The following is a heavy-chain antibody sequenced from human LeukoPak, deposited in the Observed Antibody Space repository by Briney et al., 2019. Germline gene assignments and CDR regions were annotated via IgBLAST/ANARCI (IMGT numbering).Heavy chain of an antibody. Sequence: SETLSLTCAVYGGSFSGYYWSWIRQPPGKGLEWIGEINHSGSTNYNPSLKRRVTISVETYKNQFSLKLSSVTAADTAVYYCARGIHGEIVYWGQGTLVTVSS. J-gene: IGHJ4*02. D-gene: IGHD2-21*01. V-gene: IGHV4-34*01. CDR3: ARGIHGEIVY. CDR2: INHSGST. CDR1: GGSFSGYY.